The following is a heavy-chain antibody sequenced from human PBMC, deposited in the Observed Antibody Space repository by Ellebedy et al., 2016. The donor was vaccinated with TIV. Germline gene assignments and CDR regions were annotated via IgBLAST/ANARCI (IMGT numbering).Heavy chain of an antibody. V-gene: IGHV4-4*02. CDR3: ARILTGYYNQYYDGMGV. Sequence: SETLSLXCAVSGGSITTTNWWSWVRQPPGKGLEWIGEIYHSGVANYNPSLKSRVTISVDKSQNYFSLSLTSVTAADTAVYFCARILTGYYNQYYDGMGVWGQGTAVTVSS. CDR2: IYHSGVA. CDR1: GGSITTTNW. J-gene: IGHJ6*02. D-gene: IGHD3-9*01.